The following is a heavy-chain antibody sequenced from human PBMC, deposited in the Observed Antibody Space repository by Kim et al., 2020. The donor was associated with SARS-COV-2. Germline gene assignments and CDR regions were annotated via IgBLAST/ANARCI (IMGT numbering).Heavy chain of an antibody. J-gene: IGHJ4*03. Sequence: GGSLRLSCAASGFTFSFYWMHWIRHSPGEGLVWVAHIHSDGRTTTYADSVKGRFTISRDNAKNALHLQMNGLRAEDTAVYYCARGMGGGFDSWGHGIQVT. V-gene: IGHV3-74*03. CDR3: ARGMGGGFDS. CDR1: GFTFSFYW. D-gene: IGHD3-16*01. CDR2: IHSDGRTT.